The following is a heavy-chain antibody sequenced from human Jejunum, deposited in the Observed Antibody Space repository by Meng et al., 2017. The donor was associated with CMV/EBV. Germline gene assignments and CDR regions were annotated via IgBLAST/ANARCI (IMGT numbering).Heavy chain of an antibody. CDR2: IHYSGSN. Sequence: QVQPQESGPGPVKPSQTLALTCTVSGGSISNDDHYWSWIRQSPVKGLEWIAYIHYSGSNLYNPSLKSRVIISIDTSKNQFSLSVNSVTAADTAVYYCAKERRDGYNRVDYWGQGILVTVSS. CDR1: GGSISNDDHY. V-gene: IGHV4-30-4*08. D-gene: IGHD5-24*01. CDR3: AKERRDGYNRVDY. J-gene: IGHJ4*02.